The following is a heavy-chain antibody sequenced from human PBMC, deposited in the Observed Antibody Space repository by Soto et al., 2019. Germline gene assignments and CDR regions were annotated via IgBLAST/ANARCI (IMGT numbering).Heavy chain of an antibody. Sequence: QSQTLSLTCAIPGDSVSINSAAWNWIRQSPSRGLEWLGRTYYRSKWYNDYAVSVKRRITINPDTSKNQFSLHLNSVTPEDTAVYYCATTPWEISSSWYRYDAFDIWGQGTMVTVSS. CDR2: TYYRSKWYN. CDR3: ATTPWEISSSWYRYDAFDI. D-gene: IGHD6-13*01. CDR1: GDSVSINSAA. J-gene: IGHJ3*02. V-gene: IGHV6-1*01.